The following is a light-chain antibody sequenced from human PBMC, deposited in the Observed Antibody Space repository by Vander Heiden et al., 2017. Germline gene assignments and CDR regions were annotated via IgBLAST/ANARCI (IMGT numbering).Light chain of an antibody. J-gene: IGKJ5*01. CDR3: QQSYNNDVT. CDR2: GAS. V-gene: IGKV1-39*01. Sequence: DIQVTQSPSSLSASVGDRVTITCRASETIHNYLNWYQQKPGKPPSLLIYGASSLQTGVPSRFSGSGSGTDFILNISNLQPEDFATYYCQQSYNNDVTFGQGTRLEI. CDR1: ETIHNY.